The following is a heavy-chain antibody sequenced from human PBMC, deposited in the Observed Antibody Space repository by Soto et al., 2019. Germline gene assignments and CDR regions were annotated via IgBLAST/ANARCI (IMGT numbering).Heavy chain of an antibody. CDR2: INPDNCDT. V-gene: IGHV1-2*02. Sequence: QVKLVQSGAEVREPGASVKVSCKPSGATFSGNFFHWVRQAPGQGLEWMGWINPDNCDTTYAQKFQDRVTMTMETSISTAYMDPSRLRSDYTAVYFCTKDRSAANFQYWCQGTLVTVSS. CDR1: GATFSGNF. J-gene: IGHJ4*02. D-gene: IGHD6-25*01. CDR3: TKDRSAANFQY.